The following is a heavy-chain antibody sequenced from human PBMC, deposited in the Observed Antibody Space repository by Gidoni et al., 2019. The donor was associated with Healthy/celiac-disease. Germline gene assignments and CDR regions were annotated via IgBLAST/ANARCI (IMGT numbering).Heavy chain of an antibody. CDR2: ISGSGGST. CDR1: GFTFSSYA. V-gene: IGHV3-23*01. CDR3: AKAPGVTGTTVDY. Sequence: EVQLLESGGGWVQTGGSLRLSCAASGFTFSSYAMSWVRQAPGKGLEWVSAISGSGGSTYYADSVKGRFTISRDNSKNTLYLQMNSLRAEDTAVYYCAKAPGVTGTTVDYWGQGTLVTVSS. J-gene: IGHJ4*02. D-gene: IGHD1-7*01.